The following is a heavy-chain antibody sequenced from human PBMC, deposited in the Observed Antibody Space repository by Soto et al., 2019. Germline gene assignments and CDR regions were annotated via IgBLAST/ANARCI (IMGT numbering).Heavy chain of an antibody. D-gene: IGHD3-22*01. J-gene: IGHJ4*02. CDR1: GFTFSTYG. Sequence: QVQLVESGGGVVQPGKSLRLSCAASGFTFSTYGIHWFRQAPGKGLEWGALISYDGGSKYYGDSVKARFIISRDNSHNTVSLQMNSLRADDTAVYFCAKEQLAMTVVVADYFDSWGQGTLVTVSS. CDR2: ISYDGGSK. V-gene: IGHV3-30*18. CDR3: AKEQLAMTVVVADYFDS.